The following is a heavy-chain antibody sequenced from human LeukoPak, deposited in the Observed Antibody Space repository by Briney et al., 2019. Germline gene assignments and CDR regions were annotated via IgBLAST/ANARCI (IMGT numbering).Heavy chain of an antibody. CDR1: GFTFSSYW. CDR3: ARDSRGAFDY. D-gene: IGHD3-10*01. CDR2: IKQDGSEK. V-gene: IGHV3-7*01. Sequence: GSLRLSCAASGFTFSSYWVSWVRQAPGKGLEWVANIKQDGSEKYYVDSVKGRFTISRDNAKNSLYLQMNSLRAEDTAVYYCARDSRGAFDYWGQGTLVTVSS. J-gene: IGHJ4*02.